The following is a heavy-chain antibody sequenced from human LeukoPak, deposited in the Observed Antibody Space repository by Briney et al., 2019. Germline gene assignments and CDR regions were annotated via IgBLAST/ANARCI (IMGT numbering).Heavy chain of an antibody. Sequence: GESLKISCKGSGYSFTYYWIGWGRQMPGKGLEWMGIIYPGDSDTRYSPSFQGQVTISDHPSISPAYLQWSSLKASDTAMYFCARLAGHTYNYGSGNYPNWYFDLWGRGTLVTVSS. CDR2: IYPGDSDT. J-gene: IGHJ2*01. CDR1: GYSFTYYW. D-gene: IGHD3-10*01. CDR3: ARLAGHTYNYGSGNYPNWYFDL. V-gene: IGHV5-51*01.